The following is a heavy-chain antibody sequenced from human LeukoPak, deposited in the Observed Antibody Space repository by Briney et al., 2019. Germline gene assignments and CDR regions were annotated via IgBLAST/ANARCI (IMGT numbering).Heavy chain of an antibody. D-gene: IGHD3-22*01. CDR2: IIPIFGTA. Sequence: GASVKVSCKASGGTFSSYAISWVRQAPGQGLEWMGGIIPIFGTANYAQKFQGRVTITADKSTSTAYMELSSLRSEDTAVYYCARGRYYDSSSGYGYYYYYMDVWCKGTTVTVSS. CDR1: GGTFSSYA. V-gene: IGHV1-69*06. CDR3: ARGRYYDSSSGYGYYYYYMDV. J-gene: IGHJ6*03.